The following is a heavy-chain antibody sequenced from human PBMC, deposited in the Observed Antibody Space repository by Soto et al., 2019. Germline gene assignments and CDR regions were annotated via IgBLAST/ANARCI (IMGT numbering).Heavy chain of an antibody. CDR1: GYSFTSYW. CDR3: ARNRNYDILTGPGFDY. Sequence: GESLKISCKGSGYSFTSYWIGWVRQMPGKGLEWMGIIYPGDSDTRYSPSFQGQVTISADKSISTAYLQWSSLKASDTAMYYCARNRNYDILTGPGFDYWGQGTLVTVSS. CDR2: IYPGDSDT. V-gene: IGHV5-51*01. D-gene: IGHD3-9*01. J-gene: IGHJ4*02.